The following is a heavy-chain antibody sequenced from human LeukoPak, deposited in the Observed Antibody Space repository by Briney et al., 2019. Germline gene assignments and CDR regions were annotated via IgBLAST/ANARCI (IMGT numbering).Heavy chain of an antibody. D-gene: IGHD3-10*01. Sequence: PGRSLRLSCAASGFTFSSYGMHWVRQAPGKGLEWVAAIWYDGSNKYYADSVKGRFTISRDNTKNTLYLQMNSLRAEDTAAYYCVRGPYGSGSYTWDQGTLVTVSS. CDR2: IWYDGSNK. V-gene: IGHV3-33*08. CDR3: VRGPYGSGSYT. J-gene: IGHJ5*02. CDR1: GFTFSSYG.